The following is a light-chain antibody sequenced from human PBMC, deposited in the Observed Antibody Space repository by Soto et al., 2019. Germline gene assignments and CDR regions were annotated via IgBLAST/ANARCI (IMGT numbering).Light chain of an antibody. J-gene: IGLJ2*01. CDR3: AAWDDSLNGHVV. V-gene: IGLV1-44*01. CDR2: SNN. Sequence: QSVLTQPPSASGTPGQRVTISCSGSNSNIESNTVNWYQQLPGTAPKLLTYSNNQRPSGVPDRFSGSKSGTSASLAISGLQSDDEADYYCAAWDDSLNGHVVFGRGTKVTVL. CDR1: NSNIESNT.